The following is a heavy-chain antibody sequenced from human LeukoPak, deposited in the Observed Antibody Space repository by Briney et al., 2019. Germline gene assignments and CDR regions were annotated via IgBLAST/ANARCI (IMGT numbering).Heavy chain of an antibody. CDR1: GFTFSSYA. D-gene: IGHD6-13*01. J-gene: IGHJ3*02. CDR3: AKGSPSGYSSSWYFLETLESDAFDI. CDR2: ISYDGSNK. V-gene: IGHV3-30*04. Sequence: HPGGSLRLSCAASGFTFSSYAMHWVRQAPGKGLEWVAVISYDGSNKYYADSVKGRFTISRDNSKNTLYLQMNSLRAEDTAVYYRAKGSPSGYSSSWYFLETLESDAFDIWGQGTMVTVSS.